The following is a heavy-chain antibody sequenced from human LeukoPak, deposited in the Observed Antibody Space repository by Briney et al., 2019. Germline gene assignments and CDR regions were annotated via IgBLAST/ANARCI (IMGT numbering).Heavy chain of an antibody. J-gene: IGHJ5*02. Sequence: GGSLRLSCAASGFTFSSYGMHWVRQAPGKGLEWVAFIRYDGSNKYYADSVKRRFTISRDNSKNTLYLQMNSLRAEDTAVYYCAKVSLEQLNWFDPWGQGTLVTVSS. CDR1: GFTFSSYG. D-gene: IGHD6-13*01. V-gene: IGHV3-30*02. CDR3: AKVSLEQLNWFDP. CDR2: IRYDGSNK.